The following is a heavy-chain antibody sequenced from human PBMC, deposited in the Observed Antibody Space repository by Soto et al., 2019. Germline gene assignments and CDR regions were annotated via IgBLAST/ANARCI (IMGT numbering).Heavy chain of an antibody. D-gene: IGHD1-26*01. Sequence: ASVKVSCKASGYSFTSLAINWVRQTAGQGLEWMGWMQPSTGRTGYAQKFQGRVTMTRDTSINTAYMELTTLTSDDTAFYYCARGVSAGVDYWGQGTPVTVSS. CDR1: GYSFTSLA. V-gene: IGHV1-8*01. J-gene: IGHJ4*02. CDR2: MQPSTGRT. CDR3: ARGVSAGVDY.